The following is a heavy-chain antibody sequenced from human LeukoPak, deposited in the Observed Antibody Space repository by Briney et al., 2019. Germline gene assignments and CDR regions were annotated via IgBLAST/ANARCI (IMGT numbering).Heavy chain of an antibody. V-gene: IGHV4-31*03. CDR2: IYYSGST. CDR3: AKMTTVTAALDAFDI. Sequence: PSETLSLTCTVSGGSISSGGYYWSWIRQHPGKGLGWIGYIYYSGSTYYNPSLKSRVTISVDTSKNQFSLKPSSVTAADTAVYYCAKMTTVTAALDAFDIWGQGTMVTVSS. CDR1: GGSISSGGYY. D-gene: IGHD4-17*01. J-gene: IGHJ3*02.